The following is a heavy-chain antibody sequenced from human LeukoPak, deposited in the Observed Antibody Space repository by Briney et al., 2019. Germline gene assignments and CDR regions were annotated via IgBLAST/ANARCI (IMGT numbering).Heavy chain of an antibody. CDR2: IYYSGST. V-gene: IGHV4-59*01. J-gene: IGHJ4*02. Sequence: SETLSLTCTVSGGSISSYYWSWIRQPPGKGLEWIGYIYYSGSTNYNPSLKSRVTISVDTSKNQFSLKLSSVTAADTAVYYCARGPSLDYWGQGTLVTVSS. CDR3: ARGPSLDY. CDR1: GGSISSYY.